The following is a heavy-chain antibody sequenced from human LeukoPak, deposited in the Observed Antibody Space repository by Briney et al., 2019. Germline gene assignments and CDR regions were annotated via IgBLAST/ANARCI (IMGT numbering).Heavy chain of an antibody. CDR1: GFTFKSYT. D-gene: IGHD3-3*01. CDR2: ISGNGVLT. Sequence: GGSLRLSCSASGFTFKSYTMAWVRQAPGKGQEWVSGISGNGVLTYYADSVKGRFTVSRDNSKNILHLQLNNLRAEDSAIYYCANSQGTIFGVVDYWGQGTLVTVSS. CDR3: ANSQGTIFGVVDY. J-gene: IGHJ4*02. V-gene: IGHV3-23*01.